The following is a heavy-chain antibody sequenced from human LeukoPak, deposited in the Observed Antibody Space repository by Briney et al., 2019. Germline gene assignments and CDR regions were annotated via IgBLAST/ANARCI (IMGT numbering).Heavy chain of an antibody. Sequence: GGSLRLSCTTPKFNFHTYGLTWVRQAPGKELEWVSSISGSGGSTQYADSVKGRFTISRDNSKNTLYLQMNSLRAEDTAVYYCARTFRGSRVVDPQNYGSGTQGDPFDIWGQGTMVTVSS. CDR2: ISGSGGST. D-gene: IGHD3-10*01. J-gene: IGHJ3*02. CDR1: KFNFHTYG. V-gene: IGHV3-23*01. CDR3: ARTFRGSRVVDPQNYGSGTQGDPFDI.